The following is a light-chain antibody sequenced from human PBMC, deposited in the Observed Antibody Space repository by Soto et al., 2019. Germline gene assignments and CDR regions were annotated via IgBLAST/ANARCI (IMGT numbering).Light chain of an antibody. V-gene: IGKV1-9*01. Sequence: DIQLTQSPSFLSASVGDRVTITCRASQGISSDLAWYQQKPGKAPNLLIYTASTLQTGVPSRFSGSGSWTEFTLTISSLQPEDFATYYCQQLNFYPITFGQGTRLEIK. J-gene: IGKJ5*01. CDR1: QGISSD. CDR3: QQLNFYPIT. CDR2: TAS.